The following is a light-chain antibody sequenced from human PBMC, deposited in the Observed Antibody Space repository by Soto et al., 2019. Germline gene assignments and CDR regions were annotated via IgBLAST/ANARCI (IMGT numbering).Light chain of an antibody. J-gene: IGLJ2*01. CDR1: TGAVTSGYS. V-gene: IGLV7-43*01. CDR2: STN. CDR3: LLYDGGARV. Sequence: QAVVTQEPSLTVSPGGTVTLTCASSTGAVTSGYSPNWFQQKPGQVPRALIYSTNKKHSWTPDRFSASLLGGKTALTLSGVQPEEEAEYYCLLYDGGARVFGGGTKLTVL.